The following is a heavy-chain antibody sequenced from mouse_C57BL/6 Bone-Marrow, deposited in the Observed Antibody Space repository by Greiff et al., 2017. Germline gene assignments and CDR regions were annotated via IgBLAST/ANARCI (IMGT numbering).Heavy chain of an antibody. CDR2: IDPSDSYT. CDR1: GYTFTSYW. D-gene: IGHD1-1*01. V-gene: IGHV1-69*01. Sequence: QVQLQQPGAELVMPGASVKLSCKASGYTFTSYWMHWVKQRPGQGLEWIGEIDPSDSYTNYNQKFKGKSTWTVNKSSSTTYMQLSSLPSEDSAFYYCARRAGSRWYFDFWGTGTTVTVSS. CDR3: ARRAGSRWYFDF. J-gene: IGHJ1*03.